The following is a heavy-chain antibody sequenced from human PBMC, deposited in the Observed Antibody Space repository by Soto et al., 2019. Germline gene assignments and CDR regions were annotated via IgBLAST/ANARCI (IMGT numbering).Heavy chain of an antibody. CDR1: GYTLTELS. Sequence: ASVKVSCKASGYTLTELSMHWVRQAPGKGLEWMGGFDPEDGETIYAQKFQGRVTMTEDTSTDTAYMELSSLRSEDTAVYYCATRYYDSSGYYSPFDYWGQGTLVTVSS. CDR2: FDPEDGET. CDR3: ATRYYDSSGYYSPFDY. D-gene: IGHD3-22*01. V-gene: IGHV1-24*01. J-gene: IGHJ4*02.